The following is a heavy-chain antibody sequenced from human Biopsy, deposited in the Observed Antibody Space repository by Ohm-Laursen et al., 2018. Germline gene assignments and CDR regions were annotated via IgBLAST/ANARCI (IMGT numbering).Heavy chain of an antibody. J-gene: IGHJ2*01. CDR1: GDSISTYY. D-gene: IGHD3-22*01. CDR2: IYYTGNT. V-gene: IGHV4-59*01. CDR3: ARDRGYYSDRTVPGYFDL. Sequence: GTLSLTCTVSGDSISTYYWSWIRQPPGKGLQWIGYIYYTGNTDYNPSLQSRVTISVDTSKNHFSLRLRSMTPAGTAMYYCARDRGYYSDRTVPGYFDLWGRGTLVTVPS.